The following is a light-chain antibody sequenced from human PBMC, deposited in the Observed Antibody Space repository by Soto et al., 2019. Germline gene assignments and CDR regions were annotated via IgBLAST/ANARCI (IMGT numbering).Light chain of an antibody. CDR2: AAS. J-gene: IGKJ4*01. Sequence: DIQMTQPPSSLSASVGDRVTITCRASQGISNYLAWYQQKPGKVPKLLIYAASTLQSGVPSRFSGSGSGTDFTLTISSLQPEDVATYYCQKYNSAPLKLTFGGGTKVEIK. V-gene: IGKV1-27*01. CDR3: QKYNSAPLKLT. CDR1: QGISNY.